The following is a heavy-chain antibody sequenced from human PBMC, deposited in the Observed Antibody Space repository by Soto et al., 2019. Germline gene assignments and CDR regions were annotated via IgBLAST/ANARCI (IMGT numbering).Heavy chain of an antibody. V-gene: IGHV1-69*01. D-gene: IGHD4-17*01. CDR1: GGTFSSYA. CDR2: IIPIFGTA. J-gene: IGHJ6*02. Sequence: QVQLVQSGAEVKKPGSSVKVSCKASGGTFSSYAISWVRQAPGQGLEWMGGIIPIFGTANYAQKFQGRVTITADESTSPAYMELSSLRSEDTAVYYCARDFLAVYGDYDGGYYCMDVWGQGTTVTVSS. CDR3: ARDFLAVYGDYDGGYYCMDV.